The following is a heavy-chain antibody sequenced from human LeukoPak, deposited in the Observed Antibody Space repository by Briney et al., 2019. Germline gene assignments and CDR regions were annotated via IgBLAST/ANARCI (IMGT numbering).Heavy chain of an antibody. Sequence: HSETLSLTCTVSGGSISSYYWNWIRQPPGKGLEWIGYIDYSGSINYNPSLKSRVTISVDTSKNQFSLKLSSVTAADTAVYYCARGPSYYYDSSGYEFDYWGQGTLVTVSS. CDR3: ARGPSYYYDSSGYEFDY. V-gene: IGHV4-59*01. CDR2: IDYSGSI. D-gene: IGHD3-22*01. CDR1: GGSISSYY. J-gene: IGHJ4*02.